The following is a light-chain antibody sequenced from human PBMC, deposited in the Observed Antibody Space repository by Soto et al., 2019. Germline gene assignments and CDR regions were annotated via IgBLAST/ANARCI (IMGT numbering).Light chain of an antibody. CDR1: MRDVGAYNL. V-gene: IGLV2-14*01. CDR2: EVR. J-gene: IGLJ3*02. Sequence: QSALTQPASVSGSAGQSITISCSGTMRDVGAYNLVSWYQQHPGTAPKLIIYEVRNRPSGISSRFSGSRSGNKASLTISGLQSEDEGDYYCSAYTARSTLVFGGGTKLPVL. CDR3: SAYTARSTLV.